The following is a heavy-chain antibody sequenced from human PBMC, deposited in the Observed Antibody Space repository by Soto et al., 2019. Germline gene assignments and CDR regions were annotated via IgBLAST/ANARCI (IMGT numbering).Heavy chain of an antibody. V-gene: IGHV4-34*01. CDR1: GGSFSGYY. CDR3: ARRIAVAGTFDY. J-gene: IGHJ4*02. CDR2: INHSGST. Sequence: SETLSLTCAVYGGSFSGYYWSWIRQPPGKGLEWIGEINHSGSTNYNPSLKSRVTISVDTSKNQFSLKLSSVTAADTAVYYCARRIAVAGTFDYWGQGTLVTSPQ. D-gene: IGHD6-19*01.